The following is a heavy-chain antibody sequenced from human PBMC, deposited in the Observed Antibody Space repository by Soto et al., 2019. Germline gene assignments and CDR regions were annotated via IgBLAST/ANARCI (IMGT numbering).Heavy chain of an antibody. CDR2: IYYSGST. CDR1: GGSISSGGYY. Sequence: QVQLQESGPGLVKPSQTLSLTCTVSGGSISSGGYYWSWIRQHPGKGLEWIGYIYYSGSTFYNPSLKGRVTISGASSKTPCSLKLSSVTAADTAFYDGARPIDPWAQGTLVTVSS. J-gene: IGHJ5*02. V-gene: IGHV4-31*03. CDR3: ARPIDP.